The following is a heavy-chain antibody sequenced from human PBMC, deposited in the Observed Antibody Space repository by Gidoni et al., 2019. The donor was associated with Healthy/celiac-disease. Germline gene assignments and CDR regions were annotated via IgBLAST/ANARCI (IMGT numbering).Heavy chain of an antibody. J-gene: IGHJ4*02. CDR2: IKQDGSEK. Sequence: EVQLVESGGGLVQPGGSLRLSCAASGFTFSSYWMSWVRQAPGKGLEWVANIKQDGSEKYYVDSVKGRFTISRDNAKNSLYLQMNSLRAEDTAVYYCARMPLIAVAGPPFDYWGQGTLVTVSS. CDR1: GFTFSSYW. CDR3: ARMPLIAVAGPPFDY. D-gene: IGHD6-19*01. V-gene: IGHV3-7*01.